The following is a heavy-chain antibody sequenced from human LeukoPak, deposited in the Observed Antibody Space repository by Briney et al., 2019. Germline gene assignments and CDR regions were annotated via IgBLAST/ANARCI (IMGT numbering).Heavy chain of an antibody. V-gene: IGHV3-21*01. CDR2: ISSSSSYI. J-gene: IGHJ6*03. Sequence: GGSLRLSCAASGFTFSSYSMNWVRQAPGKGLEWVSSISSSSSYIYYADSVKGRFTISRDNAKNSLYLQMNSLRAEDTAVYYCARKVTGYYYYYMDVWGKGTTVTVSS. CDR3: ARKVTGYYYYYMDV. D-gene: IGHD2-8*02. CDR1: GFTFSSYS.